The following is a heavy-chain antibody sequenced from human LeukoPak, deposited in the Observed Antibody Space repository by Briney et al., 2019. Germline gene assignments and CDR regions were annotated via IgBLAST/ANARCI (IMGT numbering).Heavy chain of an antibody. CDR2: FDPEDGET. J-gene: IGHJ6*02. Sequence: GDSVKVACKVSGYTLTELSMHWVRQAPGKGLEWMGGFDPEDGETIYAQKFQGRVTMTEDASTDTAYMELSSLRSEDTAVYYCATVDSIAAAGKYYYYYGMDVWGQGTTVTVSS. V-gene: IGHV1-24*01. CDR1: GYTLTELS. CDR3: ATVDSIAAAGKYYYYYGMDV. D-gene: IGHD6-13*01.